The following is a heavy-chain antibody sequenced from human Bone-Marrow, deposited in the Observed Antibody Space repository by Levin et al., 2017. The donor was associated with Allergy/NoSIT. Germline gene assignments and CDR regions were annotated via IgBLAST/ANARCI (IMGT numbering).Heavy chain of an antibody. J-gene: IGHJ2*01. D-gene: IGHD1-26*01. CDR2: ISSSSSAM. V-gene: IGHV3-48*01. Sequence: GESLKISCAASGFTFSSYSMNWVRQAPGKGLEWVSYISSSSSAMYYADSVKGRFTISRDNAKNSLYLQMNSLRAEDTAVYYCARVRFQPGGTDDWFFDLWGRGTLVTVSS. CDR3: ARVRFQPGGTDDWFFDL. CDR1: GFTFSSYS.